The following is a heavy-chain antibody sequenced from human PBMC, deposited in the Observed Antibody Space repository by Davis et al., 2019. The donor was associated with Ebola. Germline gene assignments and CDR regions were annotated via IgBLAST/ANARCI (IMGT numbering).Heavy chain of an antibody. CDR3: ARDSNDYEAYYCDH. V-gene: IGHV5-10-1*01. J-gene: IGHJ4*02. CDR1: GYTFSHYW. CDR2: FDPSDSDT. Sequence: GESLKISCKGSGYTFSHYWITWVRQLPGKGLERMGRFDPSDSDTNYSPTFQGHVTISADKSINTAYLQWSSLEASDTAMYFCARDSNDYEAYYCDHWGQGTQVTVSS. D-gene: IGHD4-17*01.